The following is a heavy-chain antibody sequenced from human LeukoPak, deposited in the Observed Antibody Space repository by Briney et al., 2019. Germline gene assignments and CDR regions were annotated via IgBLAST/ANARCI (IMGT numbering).Heavy chain of an antibody. V-gene: IGHV3-21*01. J-gene: IGHJ5*02. CDR1: GFTFSSYS. D-gene: IGHD6-19*01. Sequence: GSLRLSCAASGFTFSSYSMNWVRQAPGKGLEWVSSISSSSSYICYADSVKGRFTISRDNAKNSLYLQMNSLRAEDTAVYYCARGPRSSGWIEDPWGQGTLVTVSS. CDR2: ISSSSSYI. CDR3: ARGPRSSGWIEDP.